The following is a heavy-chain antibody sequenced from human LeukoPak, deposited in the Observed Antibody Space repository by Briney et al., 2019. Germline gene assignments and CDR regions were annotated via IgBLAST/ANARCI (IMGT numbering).Heavy chain of an antibody. Sequence: GASVKVSCKASGYTFTDSYLHWVRQAPGLGLEWMGWINPNSGGTHYAQRFQGRVTLTRDTSISTAYMELSSLRSDDTAVYNCARYNSELDALDIWGQGTVVTVSS. CDR2: INPNSGGT. J-gene: IGHJ3*02. CDR1: GYTFTDSY. D-gene: IGHD1-1*01. CDR3: ARYNSELDALDI. V-gene: IGHV1-2*02.